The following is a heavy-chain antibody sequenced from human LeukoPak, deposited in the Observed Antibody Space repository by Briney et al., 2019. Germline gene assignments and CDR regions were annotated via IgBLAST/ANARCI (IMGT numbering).Heavy chain of an antibody. V-gene: IGHV4-39*07. J-gene: IGHJ4*02. CDR1: GGSISSSSYY. D-gene: IGHD2-15*01. CDR3: ARCLGGGSCYGGFDY. Sequence: SETLSLTCTVSGGSISSSSYYWGWIRQPPGKGLEWIGSIYTSGSTNHNPSLKSRVTMSVDTSKKQFSLKLSSVTAADTAVYYCARCLGGGSCYGGFDYWGQGTLVTVSS. CDR2: IYTSGST.